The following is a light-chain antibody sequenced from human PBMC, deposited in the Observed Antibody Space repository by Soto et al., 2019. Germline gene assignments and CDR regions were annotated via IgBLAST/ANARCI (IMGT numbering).Light chain of an antibody. CDR2: TND. J-gene: IGLJ2*01. Sequence: QSVLTQPPSASGTPGQRVTISWSGSSSNIGSNTVHWYQQLPGTAPKLLIYTNDQRPSGVSDRFSGSKSGTSASLAISGLQSEDEADYYCAAWDDSLNGHVVFGGGTKVTVL. V-gene: IGLV1-44*01. CDR3: AAWDDSLNGHVV. CDR1: SSNIGSNT.